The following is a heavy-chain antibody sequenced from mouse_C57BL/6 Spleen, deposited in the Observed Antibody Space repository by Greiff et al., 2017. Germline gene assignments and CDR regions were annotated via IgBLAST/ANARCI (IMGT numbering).Heavy chain of an antibody. Sequence: VQLQQSGPELVKPGASVKISCKASGYAFSSSWMNWVKQRPGKGLEWIGRIYPGDGDTNYNGKFKGKATLTADKSSSTAYMQLSSLTSEDSAVYFCARLGDYRFAYWGQGTLVTVSA. CDR2: IYPGDGDT. D-gene: IGHD2-4*01. CDR1: GYAFSSSW. J-gene: IGHJ3*01. CDR3: ARLGDYRFAY. V-gene: IGHV1-82*01.